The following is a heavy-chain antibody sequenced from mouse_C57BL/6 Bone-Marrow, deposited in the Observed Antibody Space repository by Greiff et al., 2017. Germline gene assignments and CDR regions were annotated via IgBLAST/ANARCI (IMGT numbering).Heavy chain of an antibody. V-gene: IGHV1-7*01. J-gene: IGHJ3*01. Sequence: VQLVESGAELAKPGASVKLSCKASGYTFTSYWMHWVKQRPGQGLEWIGYINPSSGYTKYNQKFKDKATLTADKSYSTAYMQLSSLTYEDAADYYCATGDYYLFADWGPGARVTVAA. D-gene: IGHD1-1*01. CDR1: GYTFTSYW. CDR2: INPSSGYT. CDR3: ATGDYYLFAD.